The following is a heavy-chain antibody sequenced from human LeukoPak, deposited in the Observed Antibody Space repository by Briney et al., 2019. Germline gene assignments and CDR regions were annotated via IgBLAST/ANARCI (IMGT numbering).Heavy chain of an antibody. Sequence: SGTLSLTCAVSGVSISSSEWWIWVRQPPGQGLEWIGEIHRDGRTRYNPSLTSRVTMSMDYSKNQFSLSVTSVTAADTAIYYCGKTDIYFNPIDYWGPGSLVTVSS. D-gene: IGHD3-9*01. V-gene: IGHV4-4*02. CDR1: GVSISSSEW. CDR3: GKTDIYFNPIDY. CDR2: IHRDGRT. J-gene: IGHJ4*02.